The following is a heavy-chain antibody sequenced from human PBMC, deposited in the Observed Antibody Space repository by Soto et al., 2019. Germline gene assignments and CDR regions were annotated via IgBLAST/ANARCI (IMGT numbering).Heavy chain of an antibody. D-gene: IGHD1-7*01. V-gene: IGHV1-8*01. CDR3: ARSGITGTTGYYYYGMDV. J-gene: IGHJ6*02. Sequence: GASVKVSCKASGYTFTSYDINWVRQATGQGLEWMGWMNPNSGNTGYAQKFQGRVTMTRNTSISTAYMELSSLRSEDTAVYYCARSGITGTTGYYYYGMDVWGQGTTVTVSS. CDR2: MNPNSGNT. CDR1: GYTFTSYD.